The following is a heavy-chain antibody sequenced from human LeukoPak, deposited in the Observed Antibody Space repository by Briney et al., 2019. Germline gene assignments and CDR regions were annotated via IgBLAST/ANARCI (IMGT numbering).Heavy chain of an antibody. CDR3: ARGGEEGATAGHFDY. Sequence: SVKVSCKASGGTFTSYAISWVRQAPGQGLEWMGGIIPIFGTANYAQKFQGRVTITADESTSTSYMELSSLRSEDTAVYYCARGGEEGATAGHFDYWGQGTLVTVSS. J-gene: IGHJ4*02. D-gene: IGHD1-26*01. V-gene: IGHV1-69*01. CDR2: IIPIFGTA. CDR1: GGTFTSYA.